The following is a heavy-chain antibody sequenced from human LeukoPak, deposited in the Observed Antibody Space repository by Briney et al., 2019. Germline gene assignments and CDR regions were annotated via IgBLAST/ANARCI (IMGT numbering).Heavy chain of an antibody. V-gene: IGHV4-31*03. CDR3: ARAGGFFSPFGY. Sequence: SETLSLTCTVSGGSISSGGYYWSWIRQHPGKGLEWIGYIYYSGSTYYDPSLKSRVTISVDTSKNQFSLKLTSVTAADTAVYFCARAGGFFSPFGYWGQGTLVTVSS. CDR1: GGSISSGGYY. J-gene: IGHJ4*02. D-gene: IGHD3-3*01. CDR2: IYYSGST.